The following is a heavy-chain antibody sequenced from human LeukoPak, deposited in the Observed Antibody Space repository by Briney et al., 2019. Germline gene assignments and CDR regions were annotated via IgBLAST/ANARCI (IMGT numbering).Heavy chain of an antibody. J-gene: IGHJ4*02. D-gene: IGHD6-13*01. CDR3: ARDSSSWHNFDY. CDR2: INHSGST. V-gene: IGHV4-34*01. CDR1: GGSFIDYY. Sequence: SETLSLTCAVHGGSFIDYYWTWIRQPPGKGLEWIGEINHSGSTNYNPSLKSRVTISVDASKNQFSLKLSSVTAADTAVYYCARDSSSWHNFDYWGQGTLVTVSS.